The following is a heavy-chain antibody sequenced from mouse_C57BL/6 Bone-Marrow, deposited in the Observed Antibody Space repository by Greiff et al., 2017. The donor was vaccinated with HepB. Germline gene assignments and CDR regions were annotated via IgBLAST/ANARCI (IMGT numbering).Heavy chain of an antibody. CDR2: IYPGSGNT. J-gene: IGHJ3*01. CDR1: GYSFTSYY. V-gene: IGHV1-66*01. Sequence: QVQLQQSGPELVKPGASVKISCKASGYSFTSYYIHWVKQRPGQGLEWIGWIYPGSGNTKYNEKFKGKATLTADTSSSTAYMQLSSLTSEDSAVYYCAIYYDYDGFAYWGQGTLVTVSA. CDR3: AIYYDYDGFAY. D-gene: IGHD2-4*01.